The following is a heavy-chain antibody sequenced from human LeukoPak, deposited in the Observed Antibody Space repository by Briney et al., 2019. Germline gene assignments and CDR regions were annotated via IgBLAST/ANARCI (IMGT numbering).Heavy chain of an antibody. CDR1: GGSISSSSYY. CDR2: IYHSGST. J-gene: IGHJ4*02. Sequence: SETLSLTCTVSGGSISSSSYYWGWIRQPPGKGLEWIGSIYHSGSTYYNPSLKSRVTISVDTSKNQFSLKLSSVTAADTAVYYCARTLIVGANQFDYWGQGTLVTVSS. V-gene: IGHV4-39*07. D-gene: IGHD1-26*01. CDR3: ARTLIVGANQFDY.